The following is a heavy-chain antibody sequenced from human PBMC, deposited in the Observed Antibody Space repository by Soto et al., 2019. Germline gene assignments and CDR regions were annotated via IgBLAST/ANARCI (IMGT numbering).Heavy chain of an antibody. D-gene: IGHD1-1*01. CDR2: ISAHNGNT. Sequence: QVHLVQSGAEVKNPGASVKVSCKGSGYDFTTYGITWVRQAPGQGLEWMAWISAHNGNTNYAPNLQGRVTVTRDTSTSTAYVELRRLRSDDTAVSYCARGRYGDYWGQGALVTVSS. J-gene: IGHJ4*02. CDR1: GYDFTTYG. V-gene: IGHV1-18*01. CDR3: ARGRYGDY.